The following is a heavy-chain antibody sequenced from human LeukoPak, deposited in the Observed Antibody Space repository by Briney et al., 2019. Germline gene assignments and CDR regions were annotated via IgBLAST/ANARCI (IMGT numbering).Heavy chain of an antibody. CDR2: MYYSGST. Sequence: SQTLSPTCTVSGGSISSGDYYWSWIRQPPGKGLEWIAYMYYSGSTYYNPSLKSRVTMSADTSKNQLSLKLSSVTAADTAVYYCARPYYYDSRIDPWGQGILVTVSS. CDR1: GGSISSGDYY. D-gene: IGHD3-22*01. J-gene: IGHJ5*02. V-gene: IGHV4-30-4*01. CDR3: ARPYYYDSRIDP.